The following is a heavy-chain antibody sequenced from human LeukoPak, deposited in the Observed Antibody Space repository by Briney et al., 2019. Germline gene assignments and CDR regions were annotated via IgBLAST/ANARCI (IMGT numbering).Heavy chain of an antibody. J-gene: IGHJ4*02. CDR1: GFTFNNHT. CDR3: ARDPGAFPYFFDY. D-gene: IGHD4/OR15-4a*01. V-gene: IGHV3-23*01. CDR2: ISGDGISP. Sequence: GGSLRLSCAASGFTFNNHTLTWVRQTPGKGLECVSAISGDGISPYYADSVRGRFTISRDNSKNTLYLQMNSLRVEDTAVYFCARDPGAFPYFFDYWGQGTLVTVSS.